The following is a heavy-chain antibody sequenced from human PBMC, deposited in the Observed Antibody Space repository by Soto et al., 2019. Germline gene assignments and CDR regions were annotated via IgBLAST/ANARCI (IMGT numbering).Heavy chain of an antibody. CDR2: ISGYNGDT. CDR1: GYTFTRYG. Sequence: GASVKVSCKASGYTFTRYGISWVRQAPGQGLEWMGWISGYNGDTNYAQKFQGRVTMTVDTSTTTAFMELTSLTSDDSAVYYCAKNGQPPYYYYGMDVWGQGTTVTVSS. V-gene: IGHV1-18*01. D-gene: IGHD2-8*01. J-gene: IGHJ6*02. CDR3: AKNGQPPYYYYGMDV.